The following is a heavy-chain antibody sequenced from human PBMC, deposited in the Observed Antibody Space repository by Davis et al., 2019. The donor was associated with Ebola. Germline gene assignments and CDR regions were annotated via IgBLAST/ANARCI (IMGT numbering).Heavy chain of an antibody. CDR1: GDSVAGGTGG. J-gene: IGHJ6*04. CDR2: TYYSSKWYT. V-gene: IGHV6-1*01. Sequence: PSETLSLTCAISGDSVAGGTGGWNWIRQSPSRGLEWLGRTYYSSKWYTGYAESVKSRINISPDTAKNQFSLHLNSVTPEDTAVYYCARGWLRSGLDVWGKGAAVIVSS. D-gene: IGHD5-12*01. CDR3: ARGWLRSGLDV.